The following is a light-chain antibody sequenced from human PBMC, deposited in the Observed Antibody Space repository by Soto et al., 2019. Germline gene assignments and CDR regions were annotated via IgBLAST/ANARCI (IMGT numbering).Light chain of an antibody. CDR3: AAWDGGLNGPNVV. J-gene: IGLJ2*01. CDR1: SSNIGSNT. Sequence: QSVLTQPPSASGTPGQRVTISCSGSSSNIGSNTVNWYQQLPGTAPKLLIYSNNQRPSGVPDRFSGSKSGTSASLAISGLQSEDEADYGCAAWDGGLNGPNVVFGGGTKLTVL. CDR2: SNN. V-gene: IGLV1-44*01.